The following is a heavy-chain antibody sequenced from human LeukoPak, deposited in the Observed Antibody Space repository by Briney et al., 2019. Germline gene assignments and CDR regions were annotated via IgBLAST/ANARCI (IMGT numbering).Heavy chain of an antibody. CDR2: ISSSRNDI. Sequence: PGGSLRLSCAASGFTFRDYYMGWIRQAPGKGLEWISYISSSRNDIYYADSVKGRFTISRDNAKNSLYLQMNGLSLDDTAVYYCARGLYCGGDCYPPYFDYWGQGTLVTVSS. D-gene: IGHD2-21*02. V-gene: IGHV3-11*01. CDR1: GFTFRDYY. CDR3: ARGLYCGGDCYPPYFDY. J-gene: IGHJ4*02.